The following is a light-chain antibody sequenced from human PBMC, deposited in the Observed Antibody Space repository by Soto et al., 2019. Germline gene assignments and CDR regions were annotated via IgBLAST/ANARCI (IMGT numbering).Light chain of an antibody. Sequence: EIVLTQSPATLSLSPGERATLSCRASQRVSSFLAWYQQKPGQAPRLLIYEAFNSATGIPTRFSGSGSGTDFTLTISSLEPEDFAVYYCQQRTTWPLIFTFGPGTKVDIK. CDR2: EAF. CDR3: QQRTTWPLIFT. J-gene: IGKJ3*01. V-gene: IGKV3-11*01. CDR1: QRVSSF.